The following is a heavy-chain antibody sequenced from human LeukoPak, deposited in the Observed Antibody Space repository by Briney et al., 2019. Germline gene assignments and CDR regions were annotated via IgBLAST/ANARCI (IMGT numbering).Heavy chain of an antibody. D-gene: IGHD3-3*01. Sequence: SETLSLTCTVSGGSISSGGYYWSWIRQPPGKGLEWIGEINHSGSTNYNPSLKSRVTISVDTSKNQFSLKLSSVTAADTAVYYCARGRDDFWSGYYRLYYYGMDVWGQGTTVTVSS. CDR3: ARGRDDFWSGYYRLYYYGMDV. J-gene: IGHJ6*02. CDR2: INHSGST. V-gene: IGHV4-39*07. CDR1: GGSISSGGYY.